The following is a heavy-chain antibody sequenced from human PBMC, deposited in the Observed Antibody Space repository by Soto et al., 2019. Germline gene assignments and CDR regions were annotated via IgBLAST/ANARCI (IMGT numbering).Heavy chain of an antibody. CDR2: FYYTGST. CDR3: ARQVVDGTVAGAGSFDY. J-gene: IGHJ4*02. CDR1: GGSISRTSYY. Sequence: QLQLQESGPGLVKPSETLSLTCTVSGGSISRTSYYWVWIRQPPGKGLEWIGSFYYTGSTYYNPSLKSRVTISVDTSENQFSLKLNSVTAADTAVYYCARQVVDGTVAGAGSFDYWGQGALVTVSS. D-gene: IGHD6-19*01. V-gene: IGHV4-39*01.